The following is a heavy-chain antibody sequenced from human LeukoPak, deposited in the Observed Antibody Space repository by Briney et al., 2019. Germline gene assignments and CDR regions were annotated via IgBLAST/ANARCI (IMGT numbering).Heavy chain of an antibody. D-gene: IGHD7-27*01. J-gene: IGHJ6*03. V-gene: IGHV3-23*01. Sequence: GGSLRLSCAASGFTFNTYAMSWVRQAPGKGLEWVSSISVSGGSTLYADSVKGRFSISRDNSKNTLYLQMNSLRAEDTAVYYCAGRGDRYYYYYMDVWGKGTTVTVSS. CDR3: AGRGDRYYYYYMDV. CDR2: ISVSGGST. CDR1: GFTFNTYA.